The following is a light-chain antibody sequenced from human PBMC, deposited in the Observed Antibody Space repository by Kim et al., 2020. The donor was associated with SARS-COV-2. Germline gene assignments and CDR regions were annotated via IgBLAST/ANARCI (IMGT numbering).Light chain of an antibody. V-gene: IGLV7-43*01. J-gene: IGLJ3*02. CDR1: SGYS. CDR2: STN. CDR3: LLYYGSTRV. Sequence: SGYSPNWFQQKPGQAPRALIFSTNKKHSWTPSRFSASLLGGKAALTLSGARPEDEADYYCLLYYGSTRVFGGGTKLTVL.